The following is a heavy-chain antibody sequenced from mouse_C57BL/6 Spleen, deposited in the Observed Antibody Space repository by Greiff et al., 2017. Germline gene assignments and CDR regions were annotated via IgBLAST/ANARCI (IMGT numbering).Heavy chain of an antibody. CDR2: INYDGSST. D-gene: IGHD1-1*01. J-gene: IGHJ4*01. CDR3: ARDQHYYGSSPYAMDY. Sequence: EVQVVESEGGLVQPGSSMKLSCTASGFTFSDYYMAWVRQVPEKGLEWVANINYDGSSTYYLDSLKSRFIISRDNAKNILYLQMSSLKSEDTATYYCARDQHYYGSSPYAMDYWGQGTSVTVSS. CDR1: GFTFSDYY. V-gene: IGHV5-16*01.